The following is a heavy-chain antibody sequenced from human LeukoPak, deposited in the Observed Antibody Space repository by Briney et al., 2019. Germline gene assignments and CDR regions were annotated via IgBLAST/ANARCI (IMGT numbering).Heavy chain of an antibody. CDR2: IRYDGSDK. Sequence: GGSLKLSCATSGFIFSSYGIHWVRQAPGKGLEWVAFIRYDGSDKYYADSVKGRFTMSRDNSKKKVYLQMNSLGAEDTAVYYCAKDAWEVGATSEIDYWGQGTLVTVSS. D-gene: IGHD1-26*01. CDR1: GFIFSSYG. J-gene: IGHJ4*02. V-gene: IGHV3-30*02. CDR3: AKDAWEVGATSEIDY.